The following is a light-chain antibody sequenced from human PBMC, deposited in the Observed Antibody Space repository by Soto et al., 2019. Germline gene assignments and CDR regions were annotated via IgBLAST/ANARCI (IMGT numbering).Light chain of an antibody. CDR1: SSNIGINT. CDR2: NNI. V-gene: IGLV1-44*01. J-gene: IGLJ2*01. CDR3: ATWDDSLHGLV. Sequence: QSVLTQPPSTSGTPGQRVSISCSGGSSNIGINTVTWYQQLPGTAPKLLIYNNIQRPSGVPDRISGSKSGTSAYLAISGLQSEDEADYFCATWDDSLHGLVFGGWTKLTVL.